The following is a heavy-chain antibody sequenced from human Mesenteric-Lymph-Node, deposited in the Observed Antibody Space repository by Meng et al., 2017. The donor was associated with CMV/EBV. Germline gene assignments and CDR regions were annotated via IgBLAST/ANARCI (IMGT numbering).Heavy chain of an antibody. CDR2: IYSGDSST. CDR1: GFTFSDHY. V-gene: IGHV3-23*03. CDR3: ARDLGDSGGPDY. J-gene: IGHJ4*02. Sequence: CAASGFTFSDHYMDWVRQAPGKGLEWVSVIYSGDSSTYSADSVRGRFTISRDNSKNTLYLQMNSLRAEDTAVYYCARDLGDSGGPDYWGQGALVTVSS. D-gene: IGHD2-15*01.